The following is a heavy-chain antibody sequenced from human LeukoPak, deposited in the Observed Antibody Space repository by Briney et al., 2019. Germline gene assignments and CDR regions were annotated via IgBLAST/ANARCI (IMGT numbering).Heavy chain of an antibody. CDR2: IRYDGSNK. Sequence: PGGSLRLSCAASGFTFSSYGMHWVRQAPGKGLEWVAFIRYDGSNKYYADSVKGRFTISRDNSKNTLYLQMNSLRAEDTAVYYCARADFWSGYHSDAFDIWGQGTMVTVSS. D-gene: IGHD3-3*01. CDR1: GFTFSSYG. J-gene: IGHJ3*02. CDR3: ARADFWSGYHSDAFDI. V-gene: IGHV3-30*02.